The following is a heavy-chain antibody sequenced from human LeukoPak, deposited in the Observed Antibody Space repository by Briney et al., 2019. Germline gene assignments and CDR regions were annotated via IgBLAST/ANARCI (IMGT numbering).Heavy chain of an antibody. V-gene: IGHV3-30*04. CDR2: ISSDGSNK. CDR1: GFTFSRYA. D-gene: IGHD5-12*01. J-gene: IGHJ4*02. CDR3: ARAPGYSGFDSYFDY. Sequence: GGSLRLSCAASGFTFSRYAMHWVRQAPGKGLEWVAVISSDGSNKYYADSVKGRFIISRDNSKNTLHLRMNTLRVEDTAVYFCARAPGYSGFDSYFDYWGQGTLVTVSS.